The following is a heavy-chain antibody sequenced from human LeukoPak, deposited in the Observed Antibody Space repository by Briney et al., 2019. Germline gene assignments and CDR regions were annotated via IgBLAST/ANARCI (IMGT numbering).Heavy chain of an antibody. D-gene: IGHD3-3*02. CDR2: IYTGGTT. CDR3: ARDSMSYYFDY. Sequence: PGGSETLPCAASGFTETSNHMNWVRQAPGKGLEWVSIIYTGGTTHYADSLKDRFTISRDDSINTLYLQMNSLRAEDTAVYYCARDSMSYYFDYWAEKTLLTVSS. CDR1: GFTETSNH. J-gene: IGHJ4*02. V-gene: IGHV3-66*01.